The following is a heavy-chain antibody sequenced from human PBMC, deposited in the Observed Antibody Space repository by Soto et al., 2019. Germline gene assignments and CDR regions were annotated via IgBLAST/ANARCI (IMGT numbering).Heavy chain of an antibody. CDR3: AREGGIPVSWFDP. D-gene: IGHD6-13*01. Sequence: GGSPRLSCAASGFTFDNYAMHWVRQAPGKGLEWVSGISWNSSTIYYADSVKGRFTISRDNAKNSLYLQMNSLRDEDTAVYYCAREGGIPVSWFDPWGQGTLVTVSS. CDR2: ISWNSSTI. CDR1: GFTFDNYA. V-gene: IGHV3-48*02. J-gene: IGHJ5*02.